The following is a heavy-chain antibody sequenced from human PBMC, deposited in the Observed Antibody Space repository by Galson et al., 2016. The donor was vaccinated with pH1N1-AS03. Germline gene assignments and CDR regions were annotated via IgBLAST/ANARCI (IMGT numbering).Heavy chain of an antibody. J-gene: IGHJ4*02. CDR1: GDTFSNCG. CDR3: ATEDRRGYLNTLDY. D-gene: IGHD3-22*01. V-gene: IGHV1-69*13. Sequence: SVKVSCKASGDTFSNCGITWVRQAPGQGLEWMGGIVPSFGTANYAQKFQGRVAITADESTGTAYMELSSLRSEDTAVYYCATEDRRGYLNTLDYWGQGTLVTVTS. CDR2: IVPSFGTA.